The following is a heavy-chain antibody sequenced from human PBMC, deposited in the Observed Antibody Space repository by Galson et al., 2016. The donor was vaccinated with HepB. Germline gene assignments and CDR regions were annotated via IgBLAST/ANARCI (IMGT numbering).Heavy chain of an antibody. CDR3: ARGYRSNSFDF. CDR2: ISSSSSYI. D-gene: IGHD1-26*01. CDR1: GFTFNTYS. Sequence: LRLSCAASGFTFNTYSMIWVRQAPGKGLDWVSSISSSSSYIYYADSVKGRFTISRDNAKNSLTLQMNTLRVEDTAVYYCARGYRSNSFDFWGQGTLVSVSS. J-gene: IGHJ4*02. V-gene: IGHV3-21*01.